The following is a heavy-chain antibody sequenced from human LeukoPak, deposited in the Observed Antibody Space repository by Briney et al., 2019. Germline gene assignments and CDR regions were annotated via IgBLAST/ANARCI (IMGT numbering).Heavy chain of an antibody. CDR1: GGTFSSYA. D-gene: IGHD4-23*01. CDR2: IIPILGIA. J-gene: IGHJ6*02. Sequence: SVKVSCKASGGTFSSYAISWVRQAPGQGLEWMGRIIPILGIANYAQKFQGRVTITADKSTSTAYTELSSLRSEDTAVYYCAREGPGYGGNSPSMPYYYGMDVWGQGTTVTVSS. V-gene: IGHV1-69*04. CDR3: AREGPGYGGNSPSMPYYYGMDV.